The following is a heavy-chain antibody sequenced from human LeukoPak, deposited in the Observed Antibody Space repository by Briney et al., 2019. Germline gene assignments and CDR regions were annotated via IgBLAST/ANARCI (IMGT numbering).Heavy chain of an antibody. CDR3: ARASWVSSTDAVR. D-gene: IGHD3-16*01. V-gene: IGHV3-23*01. CDR1: GLSFSSFA. Sequence: GGSLRLSCAASGLSFSSFALSWVRQGPARGLEWVSSIRGNGGTFYADSVKGRFTLSSDSSRNTVYFQLNNLRVEDTAIYYCARASWVSSTDAVRWGQGTLVTVSS. CDR2: IRGNGGT. J-gene: IGHJ4*02.